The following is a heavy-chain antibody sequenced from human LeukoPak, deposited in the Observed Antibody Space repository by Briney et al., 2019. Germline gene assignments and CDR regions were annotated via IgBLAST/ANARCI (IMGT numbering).Heavy chain of an antibody. D-gene: IGHD3-22*01. Sequence: SETLSLTCTVSGGSISSSSYYWGRIRQPPGKGLEWIGSIYYSGSTYYNPSLKSRVTISVDTSKNQFSLKLSSVTAADTAVYYCARDLLDYYDSSGYLYVEGGYFDYWGQGTLVTVSS. V-gene: IGHV4-39*07. CDR2: IYYSGST. CDR3: ARDLLDYYDSSGYLYVEGGYFDY. CDR1: GGSISSSSYY. J-gene: IGHJ4*02.